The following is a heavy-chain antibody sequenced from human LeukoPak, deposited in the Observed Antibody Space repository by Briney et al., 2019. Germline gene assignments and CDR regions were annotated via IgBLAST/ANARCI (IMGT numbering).Heavy chain of an antibody. Sequence: ASVKVSCKVSGYTLTELSMHWVRQAPGKGLEWMGGFDPEDGETTYAQKFQGRVTMTEDTSTDTAYMELSSLRSEDTAVYYCAHLRITGKLRGGYFDYWGQGTLVTVSS. J-gene: IGHJ4*02. CDR3: AHLRITGKLRGGYFDY. V-gene: IGHV1-24*01. D-gene: IGHD1-20*01. CDR2: FDPEDGET. CDR1: GYTLTELS.